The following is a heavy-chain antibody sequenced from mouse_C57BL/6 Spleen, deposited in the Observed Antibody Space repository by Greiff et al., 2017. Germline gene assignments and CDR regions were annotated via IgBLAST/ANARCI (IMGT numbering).Heavy chain of an antibody. D-gene: IGHD2-1*01. J-gene: IGHJ4*01. Sequence: VQLQQSGASVKISCKASGYAFSSYWMNWVKQRPGKGLEWIGQIYPGDGDINYNGKFKGKATLTADKSSSTAYMQLSSLTSEDSAVYFCARGIYGNDAMDYWGQGTSVTVSS. CDR2: IYPGDGDI. V-gene: IGHV1-80*01. CDR1: GYAFSSYW. CDR3: ARGIYGNDAMDY.